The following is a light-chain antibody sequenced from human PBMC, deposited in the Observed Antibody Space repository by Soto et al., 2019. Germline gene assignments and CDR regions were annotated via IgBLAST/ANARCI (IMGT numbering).Light chain of an antibody. CDR3: QQRSNLVS. CDR1: LPINSD. CDR2: DAS. Sequence: DILLTPSPSSLSAPKGATVIITCRASLPINSDLIWYHLKPGKAPRLLLYDASTLQSGVPTRFSGSGPGTDFTLTISSLEPEDFAIYYCQQRSNLVSFGQGTRLEIK. V-gene: IGKV1-39*01. J-gene: IGKJ5*01.